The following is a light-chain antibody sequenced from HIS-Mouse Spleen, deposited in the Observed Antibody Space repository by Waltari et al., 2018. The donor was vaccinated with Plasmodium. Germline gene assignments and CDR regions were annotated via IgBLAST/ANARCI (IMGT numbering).Light chain of an antibody. CDR1: KLGDKY. V-gene: IGLV3-1*01. CDR2: QDS. CDR3: QAWDSSTDYV. J-gene: IGLJ1*01. Sequence: SYELTQPPSVSVSPGHTASITCPGDKLGDKYACWYPQKPGQSPVLVIYQDSKRPSGIPERFSGSNSGNTATLTISGTQAMDEADYYCQAWDSSTDYVFGTGTKVTVL.